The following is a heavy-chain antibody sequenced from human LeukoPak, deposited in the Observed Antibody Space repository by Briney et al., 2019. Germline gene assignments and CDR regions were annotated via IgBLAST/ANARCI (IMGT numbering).Heavy chain of an antibody. Sequence: PSETLSLTCTVSGGSISSGGYYWSWIRQHPGKGLEWIGYIYYSGSTYYNPSLKSRVTISVDTSKNQFSLKLSSVTAADTAVYYCARVVVPAAIPDAFDIWGQGTMVTVSS. CDR2: IYYSGST. V-gene: IGHV4-30-4*08. CDR3: ARVVVPAAIPDAFDI. D-gene: IGHD2-2*01. J-gene: IGHJ3*02. CDR1: GGSISSGGYY.